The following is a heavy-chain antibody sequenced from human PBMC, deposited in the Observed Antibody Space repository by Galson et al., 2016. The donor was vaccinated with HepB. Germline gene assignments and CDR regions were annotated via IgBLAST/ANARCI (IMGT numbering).Heavy chain of an antibody. CDR3: AKAPNRTPTRYYHYYTDV. V-gene: IGHV3-23*01. CDR1: GFTFNTHG. D-gene: IGHD3-10*01. Sequence: SLRLSCAASGFTFNTHGMAWVRQSPGKGLEWISGISGTGGLTYYADSVKGRFVISRDNSHSILFLQLNSLRAEDTGIYFCAKAPNRTPTRYYHYYTDVWGKGTAVIVSS. J-gene: IGHJ6*03. CDR2: ISGTGGLT.